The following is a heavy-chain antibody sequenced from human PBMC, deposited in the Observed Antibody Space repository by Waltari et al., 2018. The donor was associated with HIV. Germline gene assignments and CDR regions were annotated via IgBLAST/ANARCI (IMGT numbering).Heavy chain of an antibody. D-gene: IGHD6-13*01. CDR2: VFYSGTT. Sequence: QVQLQESGPGLVKPSETLSLMCTVSGGSIGSNFWSWLLQPPGKGLEWIGYVFYSGTTNYNPSLKSRVTIPVDTSKNQFSLNLRSVTAADTAVYYCASSRAAAGLDSWGQGTQVTVSS. V-gene: IGHV4-59*01. J-gene: IGHJ4*02. CDR3: ASSRAAAGLDS. CDR1: GGSIGSNF.